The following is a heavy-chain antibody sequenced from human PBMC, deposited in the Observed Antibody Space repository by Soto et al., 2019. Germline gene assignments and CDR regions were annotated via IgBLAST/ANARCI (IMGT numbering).Heavy chain of an antibody. CDR2: INHSGST. CDR3: ARVSGIYYYGMDV. J-gene: IGHJ6*02. Sequence: NPSETLSLTCAVYGGSFSGYYWSWIRQPPGKGLEWIGEINHSGSTNYNPSLKSRVTISVDTSKNQFSLKLSSVTAADTAVYYWARVSGIYYYGMDVWGQGTTVTVSS. D-gene: IGHD3-10*01. CDR1: GGSFSGYY. V-gene: IGHV4-34*01.